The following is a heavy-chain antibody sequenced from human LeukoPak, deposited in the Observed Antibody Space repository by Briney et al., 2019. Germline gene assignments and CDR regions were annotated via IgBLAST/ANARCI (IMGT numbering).Heavy chain of an antibody. J-gene: IGHJ5*02. CDR3: ARGALFYGSGSYYSRFDP. D-gene: IGHD3-10*01. Sequence: ASVKVSCKASGYTFTSYDINWVRQATGQGLEWMGWMNPNSGNTGYAQKFQGRVTMTRNTSISTAYMELSSLRSEDTAVYYCARGALFYGSGSYYSRFDPWGQGTLVTVSS. V-gene: IGHV1-8*01. CDR1: GYTFTSYD. CDR2: MNPNSGNT.